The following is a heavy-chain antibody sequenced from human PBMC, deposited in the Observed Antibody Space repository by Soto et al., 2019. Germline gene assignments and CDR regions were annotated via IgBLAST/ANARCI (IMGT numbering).Heavy chain of an antibody. D-gene: IGHD3-10*01. CDR1: GDTFSFYT. V-gene: IGHV1-69*02. CDR3: AASYGSGYRAFDY. CDR2: VNPIVSMS. Sequence: QVQLVQSGAEVRKPGSSVKVSCKASGDTFSFYTINWVRQAPGLGLEWMGRVNPIVSMSNYAQKFQGRVTINADKSTNTAYMQLSSLGSEDTGIYYCAASYGSGYRAFDYWGQGALVTFSS. J-gene: IGHJ4*02.